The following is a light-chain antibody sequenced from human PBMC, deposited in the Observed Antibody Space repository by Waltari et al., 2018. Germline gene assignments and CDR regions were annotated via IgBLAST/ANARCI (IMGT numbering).Light chain of an antibody. CDR2: RSD. Sequence: QSVLPQPPSVSGTPGQRVTIPCSGRASNIGGTLVTWYQQLPGKAPKLLIYRSDLRPSGVPDRFSGSKSGTSASLAISGLQSGDEADYFCASWDDSLNGHWVFGGGTKVTVL. CDR1: ASNIGGTL. V-gene: IGLV1-44*01. J-gene: IGLJ3*02. CDR3: ASWDDSLNGHWV.